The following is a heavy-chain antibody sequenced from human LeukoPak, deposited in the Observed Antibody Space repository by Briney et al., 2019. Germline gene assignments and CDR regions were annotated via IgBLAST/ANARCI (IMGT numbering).Heavy chain of an antibody. D-gene: IGHD3-22*01. J-gene: IGHJ3*02. CDR2: ISGSGGST. Sequence: GGSLRLSCAASGFTLSSYAMSWVRQAPGKGLEWVSAISGSGGSTYYADSVKGRFTISRDNSKNTLYLQMNSLRAEDTAVYYCAKDGTYYYDSSGYYGAFDIWGQGTMVTVSS. CDR3: AKDGTYYYDSSGYYGAFDI. CDR1: GFTLSSYA. V-gene: IGHV3-23*01.